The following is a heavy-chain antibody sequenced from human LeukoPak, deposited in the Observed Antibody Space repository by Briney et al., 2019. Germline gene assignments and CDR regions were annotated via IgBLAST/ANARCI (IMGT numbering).Heavy chain of an antibody. CDR2: IYYSGRT. V-gene: IGHV4-39*01. Sequence: PSETLSLTCTVSGDSISSTSYYWGWIRQPPGRGLEWIGTIYYSGRTYYNPSLKSRVTIFVDTAKDQVSLKLSSVTAADTAVYYCARPSGSSRAEYFQHWGQGTLVTVSS. CDR3: ARPSGSSRAEYFQH. CDR1: GDSISSTSYY. J-gene: IGHJ1*01. D-gene: IGHD1-26*01.